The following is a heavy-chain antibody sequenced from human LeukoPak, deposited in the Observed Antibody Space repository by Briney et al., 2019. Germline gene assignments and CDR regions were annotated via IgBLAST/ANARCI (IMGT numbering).Heavy chain of an antibody. V-gene: IGHV3-23*01. J-gene: IGHJ6*04. CDR3: AKSPSVYYYYGMDV. CDR1: GFTFSSYA. CDR2: ISGSGGST. Sequence: PGGSLRLSCAASGFTFSSYAMSWVRQAPGKGLGWVSAISGSGGSTYYADSVKGRFTISRDNSKNTLYLQMNSLRAEDTAVYYCAKSPSVYYYYGMDVWGKGTTVTVSS.